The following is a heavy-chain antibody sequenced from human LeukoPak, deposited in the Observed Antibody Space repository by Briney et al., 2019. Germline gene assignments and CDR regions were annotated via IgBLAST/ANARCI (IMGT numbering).Heavy chain of an antibody. D-gene: IGHD2-15*01. Sequence: GGSLRLSCAASGYSLSSYSMNWVRQAPGKGLEWVSSISSSSSYIYYADSVKGRFTLSRDNAKKSLHLQMNSLRAEDTAVYYCARAPHPYCSGGNCIYFDYWGQGTLVTVSS. CDR3: ARAPHPYCSGGNCIYFDY. V-gene: IGHV3-21*01. J-gene: IGHJ4*02. CDR2: ISSSSSYI. CDR1: GYSLSSYS.